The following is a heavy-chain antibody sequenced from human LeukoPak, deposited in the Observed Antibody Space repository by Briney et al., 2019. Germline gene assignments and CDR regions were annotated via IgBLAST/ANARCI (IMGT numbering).Heavy chain of an antibody. CDR3: ARTTSGATFSDYYYYHMDV. Sequence: GRSLRLSCAASGFTFSSYSMNWVRQAPGKGLEWVSSITSRSTYIQYADAVKGRFTISRDNAKNSLYLQMSSLRAEDAALYYCARTTSGATFSDYYYYHMDVWGKGTTVTVSS. J-gene: IGHJ6*03. CDR1: GFTFSSYS. V-gene: IGHV3-21*01. D-gene: IGHD1-26*01. CDR2: ITSRSTYI.